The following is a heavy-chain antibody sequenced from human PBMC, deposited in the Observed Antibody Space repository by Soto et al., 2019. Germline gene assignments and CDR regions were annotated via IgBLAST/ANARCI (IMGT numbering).Heavy chain of an antibody. Sequence: QVQLQESGPGLVKPSGTLSLTCAVSSGSISSSNWWSWVRQPPGKGLEWIGEIYHSGSTNYNPSLKSRVTISVDKSKTQFALKLCSGTAADTAVYYCARWGGGDGNPYYYYMDFWGKGTTVTVSS. J-gene: IGHJ6*03. V-gene: IGHV4-4*02. CDR1: SGSISSSNW. D-gene: IGHD2-21*02. CDR3: ARWGGGDGNPYYYYMDF. CDR2: IYHSGST.